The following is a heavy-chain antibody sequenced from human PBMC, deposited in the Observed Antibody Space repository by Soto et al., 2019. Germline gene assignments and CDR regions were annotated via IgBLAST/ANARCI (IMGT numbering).Heavy chain of an antibody. Sequence: PSETLSLTCTVSGGSISSYYWSWIRQPPGKGLEWIGYIYYSGSTNYNPSLKSRVTISVDTSKNQFSLKLSSVTAADTAVYYCASMQFVVAASPWSDPWGQGTLVTV. CDR2: IYYSGST. J-gene: IGHJ5*02. V-gene: IGHV4-59*12. CDR3: ASMQFVVAASPWSDP. D-gene: IGHD2-15*01. CDR1: GGSISSYY.